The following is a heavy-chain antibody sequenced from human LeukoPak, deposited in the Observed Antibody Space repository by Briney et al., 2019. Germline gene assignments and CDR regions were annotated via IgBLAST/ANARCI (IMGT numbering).Heavy chain of an antibody. J-gene: IGHJ6*01. CDR3: ARDLMSTIYYFYGMDA. Sequence: PGGSLRLSCAASGFTFIPYAMHWVRQAPGKGLEWVAVISYDGSNKYYADSVKGRFAISRDNSKNTLYLQMNSLRAEDTAVYFCARDLMSTIYYFYGMDAWGQGTTVTVSS. V-gene: IGHV3-30*09. CDR1: GFTFIPYA. CDR2: ISYDGSNK. D-gene: IGHD5-24*01.